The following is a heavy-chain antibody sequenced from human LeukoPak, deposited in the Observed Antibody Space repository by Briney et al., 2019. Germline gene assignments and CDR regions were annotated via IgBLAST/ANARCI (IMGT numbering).Heavy chain of an antibody. Sequence: GGSLRLSCAASGFTFSSYGMHWVGQAPGKGLEWVAVIRYDGSNKYYADSVKGRFTISRDNSKNTLYLQMKSLRAEDTAVYYCAKDGYSSSWYYFDYWGQGTLVTVSS. CDR1: GFTFSSYG. CDR2: IRYDGSNK. J-gene: IGHJ4*02. V-gene: IGHV3-30*02. D-gene: IGHD6-13*01. CDR3: AKDGYSSSWYYFDY.